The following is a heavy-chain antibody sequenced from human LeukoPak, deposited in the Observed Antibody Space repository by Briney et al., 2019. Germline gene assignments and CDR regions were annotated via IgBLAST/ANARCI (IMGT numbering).Heavy chain of an antibody. CDR3: ARRIAVAGTNWFDP. V-gene: IGHV5-51*01. CDR1: EYSFTSYW. J-gene: IGHJ5*02. D-gene: IGHD6-19*01. CDR2: IYPGDSAT. Sequence: GESLKISCKGSEYSFTSYWIGGVRQMPGKGLEWMGIIYPGDSATRYSPTFQGQVTNSADTSISTAYLQWSSLEASYTATYYCARRIAVAGTNWFDPWGQGTLVTVSS.